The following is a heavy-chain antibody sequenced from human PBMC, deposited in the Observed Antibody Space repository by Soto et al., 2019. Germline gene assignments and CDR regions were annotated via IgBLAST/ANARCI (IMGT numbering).Heavy chain of an antibody. Sequence: GGSLRLSCAASGFTFSDYYMSWIRQAPGKGLEWVSYISSSSSYTNYADSVKGRFTISRGNAKNSLYLQMNSLRAEDTAVYYCARESDSSGYYSDYYYGMDVWGQGTTVTV. J-gene: IGHJ6*02. D-gene: IGHD3-22*01. V-gene: IGHV3-11*05. CDR2: ISSSSSYT. CDR3: ARESDSSGYYSDYYYGMDV. CDR1: GFTFSDYY.